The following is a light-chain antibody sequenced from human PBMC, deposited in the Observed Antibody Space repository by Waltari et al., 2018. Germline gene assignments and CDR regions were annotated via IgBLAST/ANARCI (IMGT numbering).Light chain of an antibody. CDR3: QKYGSTPRP. J-gene: IGKJ4*01. CDR2: HAS. CDR1: QSITNNY. Sequence: DIVLTQSPGTLSLSPGERASLSCRASQSITNNYLAWYQQIPGQAPRVLIYHASTRANGIPDRFSGSGSGTDFTLTISRLEPEDFAVYYCQKYGSTPRPFGGGDQGGDQT. V-gene: IGKV3-20*01.